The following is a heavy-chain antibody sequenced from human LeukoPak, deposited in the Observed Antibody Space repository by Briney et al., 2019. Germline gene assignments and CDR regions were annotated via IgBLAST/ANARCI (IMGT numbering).Heavy chain of an antibody. J-gene: IGHJ6*03. CDR2: IIPIFGTA. CDR1: GGTFSSYA. CDR3: ARGILTGYGYYYYYMDV. D-gene: IGHD3-9*01. V-gene: IGHV1-69*05. Sequence: SVKVSCKASGGTFSSYAISWVRQAPGQGLEWMGRIIPIFGTANYAQKFQGRVTITTDESTSTAYMGLSSLRSEDTAVYYCARGILTGYGYYYYYMDVWGKGTTVTVSS.